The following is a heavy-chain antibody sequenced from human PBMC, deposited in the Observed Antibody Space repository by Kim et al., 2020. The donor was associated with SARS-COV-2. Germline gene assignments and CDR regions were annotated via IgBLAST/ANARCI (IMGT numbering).Heavy chain of an antibody. Sequence: GESLKISCKGSGYSFTSYWIGWVRQMPGKGLEWMGIIYPGDSDTRYSPSSQGQVTISADKSISTAYLQWSSLKASDTAMYYCARQRHYYDSSGYYVDYWGQGTLVTVSS. CDR1: GYSFTSYW. CDR3: ARQRHYYDSSGYYVDY. J-gene: IGHJ4*02. D-gene: IGHD3-22*01. V-gene: IGHV5-51*01. CDR2: IYPGDSDT.